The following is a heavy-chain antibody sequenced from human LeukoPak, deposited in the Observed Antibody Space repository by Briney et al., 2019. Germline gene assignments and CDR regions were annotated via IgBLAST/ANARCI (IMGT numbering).Heavy chain of an antibody. CDR3: AKSFGPVIAAAGTGAD. CDR2: INSDGSST. CDR1: GFTFSSYW. Sequence: GGSLRLSCAASGFTFSSYWMHWVRQAPGKGLVWVSRINSDGSSTSYADSVRGRFSISRDNAKNTLYLQMNSLRAEDTAIYYCAKSFGPVIAAAGTGADWGQGTLVTVSS. V-gene: IGHV3-74*01. J-gene: IGHJ4*02. D-gene: IGHD6-13*01.